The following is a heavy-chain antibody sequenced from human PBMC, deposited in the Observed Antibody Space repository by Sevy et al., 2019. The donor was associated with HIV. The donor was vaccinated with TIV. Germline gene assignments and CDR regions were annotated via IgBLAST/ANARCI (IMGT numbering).Heavy chain of an antibody. CDR3: ARDHYYTIDY. Sequence: GGSLRLSCAASGFSFSTSWMYWVRQVPGMGLVWVSRIHSDGSTIYADSVKGRFTISRDNAKNTLYLQLNSLRAEDTAMYYCARDHYYTIDYWGQRTLVTVSS. CDR2: IHSDGST. V-gene: IGHV3-74*01. J-gene: IGHJ4*02. CDR1: GFSFSTSW. D-gene: IGHD3-3*01.